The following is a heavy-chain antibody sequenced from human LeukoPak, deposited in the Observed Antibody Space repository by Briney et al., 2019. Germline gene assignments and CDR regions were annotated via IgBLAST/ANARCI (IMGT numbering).Heavy chain of an antibody. J-gene: IGHJ3*01. CDR1: GLTFSSYA. CDR3: ARRWLSTFDF. Sequence: PGGSLRLSCATSGLTFSSYAMSWVRQAPGQGLDWVSSISGSGDNTYYSDSVKGRFTISRDNSKNTLYLQMNSLRAEDTAVYYCARRWLSTFDFWGQGTMVTVSS. V-gene: IGHV3-23*01. CDR2: ISGSGDNT. D-gene: IGHD6-19*01.